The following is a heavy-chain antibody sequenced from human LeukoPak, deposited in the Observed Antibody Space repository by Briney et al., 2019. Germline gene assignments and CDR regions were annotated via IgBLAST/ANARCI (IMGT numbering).Heavy chain of an antibody. Sequence: GGSLRLSCLASGFTFSSFWMHWVRQTPGKGLVWVSRIKTDGSSTYYADSVKGRFTISRDDSKNTLYLQMNSLRAEDTAVYYCAKDRSYYGSGSYYPYWGQGTLVTVSS. CDR3: AKDRSYYGSGSYYPY. V-gene: IGHV3-74*01. J-gene: IGHJ4*02. CDR1: GFTFSSFW. CDR2: IKTDGSST. D-gene: IGHD3-10*01.